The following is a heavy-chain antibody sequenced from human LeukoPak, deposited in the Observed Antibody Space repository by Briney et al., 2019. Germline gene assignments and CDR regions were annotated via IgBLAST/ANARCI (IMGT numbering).Heavy chain of an antibody. V-gene: IGHV4-31*03. D-gene: IGHD3-22*01. CDR1: GGSISSGGYY. J-gene: IGHJ6*02. CDR3: ARGDYDSSGYSNPGYYGMDV. CDR2: IYYSGST. Sequence: PSETLSLTCTVSGGSISSGGYYWSWTRQHPGKGLEWIGYIYYSGSTYYNPSLKSRVTISVDTSKNQFSLKLSSVTAADTAVYYCARGDYDSSGYSNPGYYGMDVWGQGTTVTVSS.